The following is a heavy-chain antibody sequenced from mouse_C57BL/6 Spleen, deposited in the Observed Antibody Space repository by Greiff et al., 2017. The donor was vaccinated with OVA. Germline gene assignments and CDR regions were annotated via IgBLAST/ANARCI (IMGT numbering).Heavy chain of an antibody. V-gene: IGHV1-4*01. CDR2: INPSSGYT. Sequence: QVQLKESGAELARPGASVKMSCKASGYTFTSYTMHWVKQRPGQGLEWIGYINPSSGYTKYNQKFKDKATLTADKSSSTAYMQLSSLTSEDSAVYYCAKANGWYFDVWGTGTTVTVSS. J-gene: IGHJ1*03. CDR1: GYTFTSYT. CDR3: AKANGWYFDV.